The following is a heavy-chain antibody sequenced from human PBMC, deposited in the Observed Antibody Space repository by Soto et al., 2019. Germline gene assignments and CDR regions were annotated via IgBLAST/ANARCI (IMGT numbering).Heavy chain of an antibody. CDR3: ATLDTAEIQTAAF. J-gene: IGHJ4*02. CDR2: INRGSSGT. D-gene: IGHD5-18*01. CDR1: GFICSAYW. Sequence: EVQLVESGGDLVQPGGSLRLSCTGSGFICSAYWMSWVRHGPGKGLEWVAMINRGSSGTHYVDSVKGRFTISRDNAKNSLSLQMNSLRVEDTAVYYCATLDTAEIQTAAFWGQGTLVTVSS. V-gene: IGHV3-7*01.